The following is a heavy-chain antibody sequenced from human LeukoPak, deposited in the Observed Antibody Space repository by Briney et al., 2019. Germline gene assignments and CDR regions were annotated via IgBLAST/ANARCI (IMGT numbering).Heavy chain of an antibody. D-gene: IGHD3-9*01. CDR2: MNPNSGNT. CDR1: GYTFTSYD. V-gene: IGHV1-8*01. J-gene: IGHJ4*02. Sequence: ASVKVSCKASGYTFTSYDINWVRQATGQGLEWMGWMNPNSGNTSYAQKFQGRVTMTRNTSISTAYMELSSLRPEDTAVYYCARLTGYTIEDYFDYWGQGTLVTVSS. CDR3: ARLTGYTIEDYFDY.